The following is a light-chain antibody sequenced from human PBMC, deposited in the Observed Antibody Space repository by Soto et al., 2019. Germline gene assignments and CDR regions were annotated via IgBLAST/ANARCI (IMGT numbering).Light chain of an antibody. J-gene: IGKJ3*01. Sequence: DIVMTQSPDSLAVSLGERATINCKSSQSVLYSSNNKNYLAWYQQKPGQPPKLLIYWASTRESGVPDRFSGSGSGTDFTLTISSLQAXXXXXXXXXXXXSTXFTFGPGTKVDIK. CDR1: QSVLYSSNNKNY. V-gene: IGKV4-1*01. CDR2: WAS. CDR3: XXXXSTXFT.